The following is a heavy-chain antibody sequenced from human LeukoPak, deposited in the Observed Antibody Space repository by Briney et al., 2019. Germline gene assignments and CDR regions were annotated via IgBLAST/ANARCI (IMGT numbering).Heavy chain of an antibody. CDR2: ISSRSSYI. CDR1: GFTFSSYS. CDR3: AKDSRFGELVY. V-gene: IGHV3-21*01. D-gene: IGHD3-10*01. Sequence: PGGSLRLSCAASGFTFSSYSMNWVRQAPGKGLEWVSSISSRSSYIYYADSVKGRFTISRDNAKNSLYLQMNSLRAEDTAVYYCAKDSRFGELVYWGQGTLVTVSS. J-gene: IGHJ4*02.